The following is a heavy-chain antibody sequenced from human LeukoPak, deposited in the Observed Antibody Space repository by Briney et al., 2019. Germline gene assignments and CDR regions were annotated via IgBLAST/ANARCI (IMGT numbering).Heavy chain of an antibody. V-gene: IGHV1-46*01. CDR2: INPSGGST. Sequence: ASVTVSCKASGYTFTSYYMHWVRQAPGQGLEWMGIINPSGGSTSYAQKFQGRVTMTRDTSTSTVYMELSSLRSEDTAVYCCAREGGEWLVTDYWGQGTLVTVSS. J-gene: IGHJ4*02. CDR3: AREGGEWLVTDY. CDR1: GYTFTSYY. D-gene: IGHD6-19*01.